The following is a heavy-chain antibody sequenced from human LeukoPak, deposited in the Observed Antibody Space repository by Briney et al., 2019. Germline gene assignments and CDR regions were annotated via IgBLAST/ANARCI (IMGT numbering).Heavy chain of an antibody. CDR2: TYYRSKWFN. J-gene: IGHJ4*02. CDR3: ARGGSGMTVAQFDY. V-gene: IGHV6-1*01. Sequence: SQTLSLTCAISGDSVSSNSAAWNWIRQSPWRGLEWLGRTYYRSKWFNDYAVSVKSRITINADTSKNQFSLQLDSVTPEDTAVYYCARGGSGMTVAQFDYWGQGTLVTVSS. CDR1: GDSVSSNSAA. D-gene: IGHD6-19*01.